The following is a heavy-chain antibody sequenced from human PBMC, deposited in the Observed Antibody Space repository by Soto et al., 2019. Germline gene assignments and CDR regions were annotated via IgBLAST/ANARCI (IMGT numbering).Heavy chain of an antibody. J-gene: IGHJ4*02. V-gene: IGHV3-30*14. CDR2: ISYDGSNK. CDR3: VTHNQYSYGYFDY. Sequence: VGSLSLSCASSGFTFISYAMHWVRQAPGKGLEWLAVISYDGSNKYYADSVKGRFTISRDNSKNTLYLQMSSLRAEDTAVYYCVTHNQYSYGYFDYWGQGTLVTVSS. CDR1: GFTFISYA. D-gene: IGHD5-18*01.